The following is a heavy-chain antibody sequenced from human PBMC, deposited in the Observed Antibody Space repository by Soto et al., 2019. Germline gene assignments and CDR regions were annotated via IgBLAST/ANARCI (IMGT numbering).Heavy chain of an antibody. V-gene: IGHV3-23*01. CDR3: AKAYFVWSSEQPYYFDD. D-gene: IGHD3-16*01. CDR2: ISGSGGRS. J-gene: IGHJ4*02. Sequence: EVQLLDSGGGLVQPGGSLRLSCAASGFTFSNYAMTWVRQGPGKGLEWVSGISGSGGRSYYADSVKGRFTISRDNSKSTWYLQMNSLRAEDTAVYYCAKAYFVWSSEQPYYFDDWCQGTLVTVSS. CDR1: GFTFSNYA.